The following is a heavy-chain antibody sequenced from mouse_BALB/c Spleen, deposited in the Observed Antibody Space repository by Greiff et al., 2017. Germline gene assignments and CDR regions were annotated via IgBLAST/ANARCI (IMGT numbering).Heavy chain of an antibody. Sequence: EVMLVESGGDLVKPGGSLKLSCAASGFTFSSYGMSWVRQTPDKRLEWVATISSGGSYTYYPDSVKGRFTISRDNAKNTLYLQMSSLKSEDTAMYYCARQVTTVVATDAMDYWGQGTSVTVSS. CDR1: GFTFSSYG. CDR3: ARQVTTVVATDAMDY. J-gene: IGHJ4*01. D-gene: IGHD1-1*01. V-gene: IGHV5-6*01. CDR2: ISSGGSYT.